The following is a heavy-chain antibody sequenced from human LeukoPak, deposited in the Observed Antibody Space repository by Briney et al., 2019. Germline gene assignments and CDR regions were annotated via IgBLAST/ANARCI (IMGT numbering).Heavy chain of an antibody. CDR1: GYTFTSYD. V-gene: IGHV1-8*01. CDR3: AREDFTMVRGVISWFDP. CDR2: MNPNSGNT. J-gene: IGHJ5*02. D-gene: IGHD3-10*01. Sequence: ASVKVPCKASGYTFTSYDINWVRQATGQGLEWMGWMNPNSGNTGYAQKFQGRVTMTRNTSISTAYMELSSLRSEDTAVYYCAREDFTMVRGVISWFDPWGQGTLVTVSS.